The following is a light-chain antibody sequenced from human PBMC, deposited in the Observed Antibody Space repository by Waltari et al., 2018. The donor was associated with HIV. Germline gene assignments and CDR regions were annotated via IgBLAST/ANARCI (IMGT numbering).Light chain of an antibody. J-gene: IGLJ1*01. Sequence: QSALTQPHSVSGSPGQSLPISCTGTSTYVDPFVSWYQQHPGKAPKVIIYAVNKRPSGVPDRFSGSKSGNTAFLTISGLQAEDEAEYHCCSHAGNFIFAFGTGTKVSVL. CDR1: STYVDPF. V-gene: IGLV2-11*01. CDR2: AVN. CDR3: CSHAGNFIFA.